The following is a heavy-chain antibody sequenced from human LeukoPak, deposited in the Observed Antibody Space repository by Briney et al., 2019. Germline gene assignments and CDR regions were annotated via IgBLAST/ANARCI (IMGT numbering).Heavy chain of an antibody. CDR2: IKHDRSEK. D-gene: IGHD4-17*01. J-gene: IGHJ1*01. CDR1: GFTFSNYW. CDR3: ATYGDQALFDLQH. V-gene: IGHV3-7*05. Sequence: GASLKLSCEASGFTFSNYWMSWVSQAPGQGLELVANIKHDRSEKYYVDYVKGRFTITRDNAKKSLFLQMNNLRAEDTAVYYCATYGDQALFDLQHWGEGTLVTVSS.